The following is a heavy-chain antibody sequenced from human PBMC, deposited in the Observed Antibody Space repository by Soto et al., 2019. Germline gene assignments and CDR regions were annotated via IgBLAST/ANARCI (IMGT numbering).Heavy chain of an antibody. CDR1: GFTFSSYE. J-gene: IGHJ6*02. D-gene: IGHD1-26*01. CDR2: ISSSGSTI. Sequence: GGSLRLSCAASGFTFSSYEMNWVRQAPGKGLEWVSYISSSGSTIYYADSVKGRFTISRDSAKNSLYLQMNSLRAEDTAVYYCARGGWELHDYYYGMDVWGQGTTVTVSS. CDR3: ARGGWELHDYYYGMDV. V-gene: IGHV3-48*03.